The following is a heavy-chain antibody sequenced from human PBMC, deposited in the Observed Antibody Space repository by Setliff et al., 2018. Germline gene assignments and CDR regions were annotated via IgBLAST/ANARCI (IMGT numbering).Heavy chain of an antibody. Sequence: GSVKVSCKASGYTFTGYYIHWVRQAPGEGLEWMGCINVNSGDTNYAQKFQGRVIVTRDTSSSTAYMELRSLRPDDTAVYFCARGRIHDSSDYIGNWFDPWGQGTLVTVSS. CDR3: ARGRIHDSSDYIGNWFDP. D-gene: IGHD3-22*01. V-gene: IGHV1-2*02. CDR2: INVNSGDT. J-gene: IGHJ5*02. CDR1: GYTFTGYY.